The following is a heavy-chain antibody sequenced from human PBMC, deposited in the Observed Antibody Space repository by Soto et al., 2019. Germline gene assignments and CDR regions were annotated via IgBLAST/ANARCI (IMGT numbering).Heavy chain of an antibody. D-gene: IGHD4-17*01. J-gene: IGHJ3*01. Sequence: EVQLVESGGGWVQPGGSLRLSCAASGFDVSSNYMSWVRQAPGQGLEWVSLIYSGGTTYYADSVKGRFTISRHSSKNTLYLQMNSLRVEDTAVYYCAGRTYGWGQGTMVTVSA. V-gene: IGHV3-53*04. CDR2: IYSGGTT. CDR1: GFDVSSNY. CDR3: AGRTYG.